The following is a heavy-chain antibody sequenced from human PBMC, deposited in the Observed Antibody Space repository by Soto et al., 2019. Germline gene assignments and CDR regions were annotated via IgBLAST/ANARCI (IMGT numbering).Heavy chain of an antibody. D-gene: IGHD3-3*01. CDR1: GYNFAGYW. CDR2: IYPSDSDT. V-gene: IGHV5-51*01. Sequence: AETLDISRKGSGYNFAGYWIAWARQMPGKGLELMGIIYPSDSDTRYRPSFQGQVTISADKSISSAYLQWSSLRASDTAMYYCARGGVSTRTFDYWGQGTPVTVSS. J-gene: IGHJ4*02. CDR3: ARGGVSTRTFDY.